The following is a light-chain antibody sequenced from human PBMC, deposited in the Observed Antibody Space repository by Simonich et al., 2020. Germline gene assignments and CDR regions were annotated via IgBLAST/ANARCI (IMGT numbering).Light chain of an antibody. V-gene: IGLV2-14*01. J-gene: IGLJ3*02. CDR2: DVS. CDR3: SSYTSSSWV. Sequence: QSALTPPASVSGSPGQSITISCTGTSSDVGGYNYVSWYQQHPGKAPKLMIYDVSKRPSGVSNRFSGSKSGNTASLTISGLQAEDEADYYCSSYTSSSWVFGGGTKLTVL. CDR1: SSDVGGYNY.